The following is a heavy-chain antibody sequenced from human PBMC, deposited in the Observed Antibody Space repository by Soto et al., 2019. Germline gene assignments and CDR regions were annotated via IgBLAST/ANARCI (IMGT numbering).Heavy chain of an antibody. J-gene: IGHJ4*02. CDR1: SGSFSGYY. Sequence: QVQLQQWGAGLLKPSETLSLRCVVNSGSFSGYYWTWIRQTPGKGLEWIGEISHSGSTNYNPSLMSRVTMSAHTSKKQFSLRLSSVTAADTALSFSARGYESSRRYLPLLDYWGQGTLVTVSS. D-gene: IGHD3-22*01. CDR2: ISHSGST. V-gene: IGHV4-34*01. CDR3: ARGYESSRRYLPLLDY.